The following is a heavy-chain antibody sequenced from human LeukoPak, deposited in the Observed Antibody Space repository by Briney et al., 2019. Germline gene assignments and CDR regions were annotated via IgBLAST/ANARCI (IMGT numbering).Heavy chain of an antibody. CDR1: GFTFSSYA. CDR2: ISSSSSYI. CDR3: AREGDDYGDYEA. D-gene: IGHD4-17*01. Sequence: GGSLRLSCAGSGFTFSSYAMNWVRQAPGKGLEWVSSISSSSSYIYYADSVKGRFTISRDNAKNSLYLQMNSLRAEDTAVYYCAREGDDYGDYEAWGQGTLVTVSS. V-gene: IGHV3-21*01. J-gene: IGHJ5*02.